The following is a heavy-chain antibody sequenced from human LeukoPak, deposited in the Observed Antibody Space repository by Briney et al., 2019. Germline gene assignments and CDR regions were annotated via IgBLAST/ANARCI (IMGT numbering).Heavy chain of an antibody. CDR3: ARDRYCSSTSCNRYYYHGMGV. D-gene: IGHD2-2*01. Sequence: PSETLSLTCGVYGGSFSGYYWSWIRQPPGKGLEWIGDINHSRSTDYNPSLKSRVTISVDPSKSQFSLRLSSMTAADTAVYYCARDRYCSSTSCNRYYYHGMGVWGQGTTVTVSS. J-gene: IGHJ6*02. CDR1: GGSFSGYY. V-gene: IGHV4-34*01. CDR2: INHSRST.